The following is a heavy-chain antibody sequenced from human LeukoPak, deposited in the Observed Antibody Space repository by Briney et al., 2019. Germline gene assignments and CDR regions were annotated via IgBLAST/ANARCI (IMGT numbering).Heavy chain of an antibody. CDR3: ALGTINKDFYFGMDV. Sequence: GGSLRLSCAASGFTFSDYYMTWLRQAPGKGLEWLSYISNSGSTVFYADSVKGRFTVSRDNAKRSLYLQIESLRDDDTAVYHCALGTINKDFYFGMDVWGQGTTVTVSS. CDR1: GFTFSDYY. CDR2: ISNSGSTV. D-gene: IGHD2-8*01. J-gene: IGHJ6*02. V-gene: IGHV3-11*01.